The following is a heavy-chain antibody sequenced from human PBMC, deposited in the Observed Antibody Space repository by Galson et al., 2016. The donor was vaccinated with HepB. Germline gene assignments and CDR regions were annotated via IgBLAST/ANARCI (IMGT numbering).Heavy chain of an antibody. D-gene: IGHD4-17*01. V-gene: IGHV2-5*02. Sequence: VKPTQTLTLTCNFSGFSLGTSGVGVGWIRQPPGQALEWLALIYWDGERRYSPSLQGRLTITKDTSENQVVLTMTNMNSADTGTYYCARRPVRFSHVFDPWGQGTLVTVSS. CDR1: GFSLGTSGVG. CDR2: IYWDGER. CDR3: ARRPVRFSHVFDP. J-gene: IGHJ5*01.